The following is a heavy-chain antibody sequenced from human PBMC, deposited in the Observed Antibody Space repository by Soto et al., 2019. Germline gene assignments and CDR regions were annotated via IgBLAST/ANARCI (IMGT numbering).Heavy chain of an antibody. CDR1: GFTFSSYW. CDR3: ARDSAFAGSRNFDY. CDR2: IKQDGSEK. V-gene: IGHV3-7*01. D-gene: IGHD3-3*01. Sequence: HPGGSLRLSCAASGFTFSSYWMSWVRQAPGKGLEWVANIKQDGSEKYYVDSVKGRFTISRDNAKNSLYLQMNSLRLDDTAVYYCARDSAFAGSRNFDYWGQGTLVTVS. J-gene: IGHJ4*02.